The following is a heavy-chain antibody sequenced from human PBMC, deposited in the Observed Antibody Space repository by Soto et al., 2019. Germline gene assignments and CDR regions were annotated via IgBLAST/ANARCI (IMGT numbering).Heavy chain of an antibody. J-gene: IGHJ6*03. Sequence: PGGSLRLSCEVSEFTFNNFWMSWVRQAPGKGLEWVANINHEGSETFYVGSVEGRFSISRDNAKKSLLLEMNNLRVEDAAVYYCARAPGNTHIYYYYNFMDVWGKGTTVTVSS. D-gene: IGHD1-1*01. V-gene: IGHV3-7*01. CDR2: INHEGSET. CDR1: EFTFNNFW. CDR3: ARAPGNTHIYYYYNFMDV.